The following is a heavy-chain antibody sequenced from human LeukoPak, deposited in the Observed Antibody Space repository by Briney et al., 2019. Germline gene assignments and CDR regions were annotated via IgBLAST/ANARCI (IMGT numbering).Heavy chain of an antibody. D-gene: IGHD2-2*01. CDR2: VNPNSGGT. Sequence: GASVKVSCKASGYTFIDYYIHWVRQAPGQGLEWVGWVNPNSGGTDYAQRFQGRVTMTRDTSISTAYMELSRLRSDDTAVYYCARADSSTLFESWGQGTLVTVSS. V-gene: IGHV1-2*02. CDR3: ARADSSTLFES. CDR1: GYTFIDYY. J-gene: IGHJ4*02.